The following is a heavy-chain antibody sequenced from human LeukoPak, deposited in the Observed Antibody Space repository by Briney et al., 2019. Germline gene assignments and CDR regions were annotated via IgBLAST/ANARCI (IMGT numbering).Heavy chain of an antibody. CDR3: ATARAGAAFRWFDP. CDR2: INHSGST. V-gene: IGHV4-34*01. Sequence: SETLSLTCAVYGGSFSGYYWSWIRQPPGKGLEWIGEINHSGSTNYNPSLKSRVPISVDTAKNQFSLKLSSVTAAYTAVYYCATARAGAAFRWFDPWGQGTLVTVSS. D-gene: IGHD6-19*01. J-gene: IGHJ5*02. CDR1: GGSFSGYY.